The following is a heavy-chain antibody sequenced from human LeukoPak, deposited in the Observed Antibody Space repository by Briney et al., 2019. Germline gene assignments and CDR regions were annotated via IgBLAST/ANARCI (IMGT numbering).Heavy chain of an antibody. CDR3: TYYDFSAPSFDY. V-gene: IGHV3-23*01. Sequence: PGGSLRLSCAASGFTFSSYAMSWVRQAPGKGLEWVSAISGSGGSTYYADSVKGRFTISRDNSKNTLYLQMNSLRAEDTAVYYCTYYDFSAPSFDYWGQGTLVTVSS. D-gene: IGHD3-3*01. CDR2: ISGSGGST. J-gene: IGHJ4*02. CDR1: GFTFSSYA.